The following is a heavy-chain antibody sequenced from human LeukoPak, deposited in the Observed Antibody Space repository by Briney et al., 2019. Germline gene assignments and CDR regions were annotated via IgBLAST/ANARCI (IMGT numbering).Heavy chain of an antibody. J-gene: IGHJ5*02. CDR1: GGSISTYY. D-gene: IGHD6-13*01. CDR3: ARIYSSSWFLNWFDP. V-gene: IGHV4-59*08. CDR2: VYYSGST. Sequence: SETLSLTCTVSGGSISTYYWTWIRQPPGKGLEWIGYVYYSGSTYYNPSLKSRVTISVDTSKNQFSLKLNSVTAADTAVYYCARIYSSSWFLNWFDPWGQGTLVTVSS.